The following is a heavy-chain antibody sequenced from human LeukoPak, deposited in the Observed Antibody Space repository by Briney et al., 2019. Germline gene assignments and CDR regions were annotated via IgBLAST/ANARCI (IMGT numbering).Heavy chain of an antibody. J-gene: IGHJ4*02. CDR1: GFTFSTYW. V-gene: IGHV3-7*01. D-gene: IGHD2-2*01. CDR2: IKHDGSAT. Sequence: GGSLRLSCAASGFTFSTYWMTWVRQAPGKGLEWVANIKHDGSATYYVDSVKGRFTISRDGAKNSLSLQMNSLRAEDTAVYYCVRDRRYCGSTDCVGLFDYWGQGTLVTVSS. CDR3: VRDRRYCGSTDCVGLFDY.